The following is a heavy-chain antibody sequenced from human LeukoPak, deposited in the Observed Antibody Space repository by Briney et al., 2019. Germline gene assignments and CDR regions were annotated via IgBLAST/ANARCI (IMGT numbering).Heavy chain of an antibody. D-gene: IGHD3-10*01. Sequence: SVKVSCKASGGTFSSYAISWVRQAPGQGLEWMGRIIPNLGIANYAQKFQGRVTITADKSTSTAYMELSSLRSEDTAVYYCARTESGAFDYWGQGTLVTVSS. CDR3: ARTESGAFDY. J-gene: IGHJ4*02. CDR2: IIPNLGIA. V-gene: IGHV1-69*04. CDR1: GGTFSSYA.